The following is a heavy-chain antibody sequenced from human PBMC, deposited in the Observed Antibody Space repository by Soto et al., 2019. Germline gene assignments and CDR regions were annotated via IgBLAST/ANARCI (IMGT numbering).Heavy chain of an antibody. J-gene: IGHJ4*02. D-gene: IGHD2-2*01. CDR3: ARDKGYCTSTSCSRAY. CDR2: ISSSGSTV. CDR1: GFTFSDFY. Sequence: KTGGSLRLSCAASGFTFSDFYMNWIRQAPGKGLEWISYISSSGSTVYHADSVEGRFTISRDNAKNSLYLQMNSLRDEDTAVYYCARDKGYCTSTSCSRAYWGQGTLVTVSS. V-gene: IGHV3-11*01.